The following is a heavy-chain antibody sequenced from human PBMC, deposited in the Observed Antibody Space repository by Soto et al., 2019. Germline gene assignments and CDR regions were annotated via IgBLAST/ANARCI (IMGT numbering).Heavy chain of an antibody. J-gene: IGHJ4*02. D-gene: IGHD1-26*01. Sequence: SETLSLTCAVYGGSFSGYYWSWIRQPPGKGLEWIGEINHSGSTNYNPSLKGRVTISVDTSKNQFSLKLSSVTAADTAVYYCARGGRSSGSYYGYWGQGTLVTVSS. CDR2: INHSGST. V-gene: IGHV4-34*01. CDR1: GGSFSGYY. CDR3: ARGGRSSGSYYGY.